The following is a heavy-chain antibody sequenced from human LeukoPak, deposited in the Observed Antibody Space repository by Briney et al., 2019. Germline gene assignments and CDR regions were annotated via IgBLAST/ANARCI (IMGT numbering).Heavy chain of an antibody. V-gene: IGHV3-7*01. Sequence: GGSLRLSCAASGFTFSSYWMSWVRQAPGKGLEWVANIKQDGSEKYYVDSVKGRFTISRDNAKNSLYLQMNSLRAEDTAVYYCAREDIVVVVAAYYYYGMDVWGQGTTVTVSS. J-gene: IGHJ6*02. CDR3: AREDIVVVVAAYYYYGMDV. CDR2: IKQDGSEK. CDR1: GFTFSSYW. D-gene: IGHD2-15*01.